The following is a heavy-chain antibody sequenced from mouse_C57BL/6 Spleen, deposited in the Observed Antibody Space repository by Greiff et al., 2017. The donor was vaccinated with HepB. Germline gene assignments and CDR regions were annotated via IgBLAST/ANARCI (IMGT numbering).Heavy chain of an antibody. D-gene: IGHD1-1*01. J-gene: IGHJ1*03. CDR2: INPNNGGT. CDR1: GYTFTDYY. CDR3: ARWSTVVDFDV. Sequence: EVQLQQSGPELVKPGASVKISCKASGYTFTDYYMNWVKQSHGKSLEWIGDINPNNGGTSYNQKFKGKATLTVDKSSSTAYMELRSLTSEDSAVYYCARWSTVVDFDVWGTGTTVTVSS. V-gene: IGHV1-26*01.